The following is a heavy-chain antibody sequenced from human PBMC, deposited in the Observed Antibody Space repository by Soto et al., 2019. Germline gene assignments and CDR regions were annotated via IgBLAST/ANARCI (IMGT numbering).Heavy chain of an antibody. CDR2: IYHTGSS. V-gene: IGHV4-4*02. J-gene: IGHJ4*01. CDR3: ARGTVGALGDD. Sequence: QVQLQESGPGLVKPSGTLSLTCGVSGGSISSSNWWSWVRQPPGKGLEWIGEIYHTGSSHYNPSLKSRVTISVVKSKNQFSLRLTSVTAADTAVYYCARGTVGALGDDWGQGTLVTVSS. D-gene: IGHD1-26*01. CDR1: GGSISSSNW.